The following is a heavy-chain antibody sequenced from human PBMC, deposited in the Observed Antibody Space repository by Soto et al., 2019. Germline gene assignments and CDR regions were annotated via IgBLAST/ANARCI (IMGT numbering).Heavy chain of an antibody. Sequence: GGSLRLSCAASGFTFSSYGMHWVRQAPGKGLEWVAVIWYDGSNKYYADSVKGRFTISRDNSKNTLYLQMNSLMAEDTAVYYCARDSGYCSGGSCYYYYYMDVWGKGTTVTVSS. J-gene: IGHJ6*03. CDR3: ARDSGYCSGGSCYYYYYMDV. D-gene: IGHD2-15*01. CDR1: GFTFSSYG. V-gene: IGHV3-33*01. CDR2: IWYDGSNK.